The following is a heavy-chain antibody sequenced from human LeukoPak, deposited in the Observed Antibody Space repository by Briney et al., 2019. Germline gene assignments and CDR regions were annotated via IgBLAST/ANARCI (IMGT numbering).Heavy chain of an antibody. CDR1: GYTFTSYY. J-gene: IGHJ4*02. CDR2: INPSGGST. Sequence: ASVKVSCKASGYTFTSYYMHWVRQAPGQGLEWMGIINPSGGSTSYAQRFQGRVTITADESTSTAYMELSSLRSEDTAVYYCARGRGGDGYNYFDYWGQGTLVTVSS. D-gene: IGHD5-24*01. V-gene: IGHV1-46*01. CDR3: ARGRGGDGYNYFDY.